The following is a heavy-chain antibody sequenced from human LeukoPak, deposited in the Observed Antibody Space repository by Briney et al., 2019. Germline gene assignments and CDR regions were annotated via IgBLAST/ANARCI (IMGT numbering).Heavy chain of an antibody. CDR1: GGSISSSNW. D-gene: IGHD1-7*01. Sequence: ETLSLTCAVSGGSISSSNWWSWVRQPPGKGLEWVGRIKSKTDGGTTDYAAPVKGRFTISRDDSKNTLYLQMNSLKTEDTAVYYCTTGNYPPLFDYWGQGTLVTVSS. CDR3: TTGNYPPLFDY. V-gene: IGHV3-15*01. CDR2: IKSKTDGGTT. J-gene: IGHJ4*02.